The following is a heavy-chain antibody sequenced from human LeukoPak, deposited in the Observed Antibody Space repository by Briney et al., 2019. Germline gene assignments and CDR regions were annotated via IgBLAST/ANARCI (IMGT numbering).Heavy chain of an antibody. D-gene: IGHD4-17*01. CDR3: ARTTVIPRSYDFFDI. CDR1: GFTVSNNY. J-gene: IGHJ3*02. Sequence: GGSLRLSCAASGFTVSNNYMSWVRQVSGKGLEWVSIIYADGSTYYPDSLKGRFTISRDKSRNTLYLQINNLRADDAAVYYCARTTVIPRSYDFFDIWGQGTMVTVSS. CDR2: IYADGST. V-gene: IGHV3-53*01.